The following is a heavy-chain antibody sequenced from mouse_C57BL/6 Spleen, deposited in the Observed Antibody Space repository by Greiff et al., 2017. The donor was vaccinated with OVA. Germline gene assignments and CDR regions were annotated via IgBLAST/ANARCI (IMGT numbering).Heavy chain of an antibody. Sequence: QVQLQQPGAELVKPGASVKLSCKASGYTFTSYWMQWVKQRPGQGLEWIGEIDPSDSYTNYNQKFKGKATLTVDTSSSTAYMQLSSLTSEDSAVYYCARRGGSSYYYFDYWGQSTTLTVSS. CDR3: ARRGGSSYYYFDY. CDR2: IDPSDSYT. CDR1: GYTFTSYW. D-gene: IGHD1-1*01. J-gene: IGHJ2*01. V-gene: IGHV1-50*01.